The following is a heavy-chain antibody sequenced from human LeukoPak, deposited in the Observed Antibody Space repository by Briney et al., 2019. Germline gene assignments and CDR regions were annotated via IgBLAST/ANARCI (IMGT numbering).Heavy chain of an antibody. CDR3: ASLHGDYVFYYGMDV. D-gene: IGHD4-17*01. V-gene: IGHV4-39*07. CDR2: ISYSGNA. CDR1: GGSVSSTSSY. Sequence: SETLSLTCTVSGGSVSSTSSYWNWLRQPPGKGLAWIGSISYSGNADYNPSLKSRVTISVDTSKNQFSLKLSSVTAADTAVYYCASLHGDYVFYYGMDVWGQGTTVTVSS. J-gene: IGHJ6*02.